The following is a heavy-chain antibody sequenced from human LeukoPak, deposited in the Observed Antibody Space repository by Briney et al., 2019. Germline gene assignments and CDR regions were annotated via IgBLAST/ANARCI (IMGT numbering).Heavy chain of an antibody. J-gene: IGHJ4*02. Sequence: GGSLRLSCAASGFTFSSYGMHWVRQAPGKGLEWVAVISYDGSNKYYADSVKGRFTISRDNAKNSLYLQMNSLRAEDTAVYYCARDLVTYNWNLFFDYWGQGTLVTVSS. CDR1: GFTFSSYG. D-gene: IGHD1-7*01. CDR2: ISYDGSNK. CDR3: ARDLVTYNWNLFFDY. V-gene: IGHV3-30*12.